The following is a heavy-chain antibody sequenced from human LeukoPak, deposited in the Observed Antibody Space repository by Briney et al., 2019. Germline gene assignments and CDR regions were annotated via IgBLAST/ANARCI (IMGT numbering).Heavy chain of an antibody. CDR3: AKGRGGSGSHFDY. CDR1: AFTFSSYG. CDR2: ISFDGSHK. D-gene: IGHD5-12*01. Sequence: GGSLRLSCAASAFTFSSYGMHWVRQAPGKGLEWVAVISFDGSHKYYADSVKGRFTISRDNSKNTLYLQMNSLRAEDTAVYYCAKGRGGSGSHFDYWGQGTLVTVSS. V-gene: IGHV3-30*18. J-gene: IGHJ4*02.